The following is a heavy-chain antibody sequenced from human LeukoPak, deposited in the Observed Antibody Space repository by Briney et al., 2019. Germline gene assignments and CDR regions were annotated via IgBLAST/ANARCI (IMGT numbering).Heavy chain of an antibody. D-gene: IGHD3-3*01. V-gene: IGHV5-51*01. CDR2: IYPGDSQT. CDR3: GRIRGYDFWSGGSFDI. Sequence: GESLKISCKGSGYSFDMYWTGWVRQMPGKGLEWMGIIYPGDSQTAYSPSFQGQVTISADKSISTAYLQWRSLKASDTAIYYCGRIRGYDFWSGGSFDIWGQGTMVTVSS. J-gene: IGHJ3*02. CDR1: GYSFDMYW.